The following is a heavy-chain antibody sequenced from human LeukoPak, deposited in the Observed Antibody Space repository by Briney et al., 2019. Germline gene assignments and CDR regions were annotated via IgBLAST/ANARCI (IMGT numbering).Heavy chain of an antibody. J-gene: IGHJ4*02. Sequence: PGGSLRLSCAASGFTFSSYNMNWVRQAPGKGLEWVSSITSGSSYIYYADSVKGRFTISRDNAKNSLYLQMNSLRAEDTAVYYCAREVENTSGWYSHFDYWGQGTLVTVSS. CDR1: GFTFSSYN. CDR2: ITSGSSYI. CDR3: AREVENTSGWYSHFDY. D-gene: IGHD6-19*01. V-gene: IGHV3-21*01.